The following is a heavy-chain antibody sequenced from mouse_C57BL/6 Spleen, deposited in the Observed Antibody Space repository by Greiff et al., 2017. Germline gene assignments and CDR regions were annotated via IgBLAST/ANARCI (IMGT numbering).Heavy chain of an antibody. V-gene: IGHV5-17*01. CDR1: GFTFSDYG. CDR3: ATKSYAMDY. CDR2: ISSGSSTI. Sequence: EVMLVESGGGLVKPGGSLKFSCAASGFTFSDYGMHWVRQAPEKGLEWVAYISSGSSTIYYADTVKGRFTISRDNAKNTLFLQMTSRMSEDTAMYYCATKSYAMDYWGQGTSVTVSS. J-gene: IGHJ4*01.